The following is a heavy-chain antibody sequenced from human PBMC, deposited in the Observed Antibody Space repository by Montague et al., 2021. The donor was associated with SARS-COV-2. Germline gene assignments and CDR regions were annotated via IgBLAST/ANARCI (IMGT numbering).Heavy chain of an antibody. CDR2: ISHSGST. CDR3: ARALSSSGWYGGYFDY. CDR1: GGSISSSNW. V-gene: IGHV4-4*02. Sequence: SETLSLTCGVSGGSISSSNWWSWVRQPPGKGLEWIGEISHSGSTKYSPSLKSRVTISVDKSKNQFSLKLTSVTAADTAIYYCARALSSSGWYGGYFDYWGRGSLVTVSS. D-gene: IGHD6-19*01. J-gene: IGHJ4*02.